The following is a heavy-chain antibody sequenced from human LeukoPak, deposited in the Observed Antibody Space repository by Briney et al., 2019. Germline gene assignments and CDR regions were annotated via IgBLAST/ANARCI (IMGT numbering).Heavy chain of an antibody. J-gene: IGHJ4*02. V-gene: IGHV3-7*01. CDR2: IKQDGSEK. CDR3: ARSLSPYCSSTSCRDYYFDY. CDR1: GFTFSSYW. D-gene: IGHD2-2*01. Sequence: GGSLRLSCAASGFTFSSYWMSWVRQAPGKGLEWVANIKQDGSEKYYVDSVKGRFTISRDNAKNSLYLQMNSLRAEDTAVYYCARSLSPYCSSTSCRDYYFDYWGQGTLVTVSS.